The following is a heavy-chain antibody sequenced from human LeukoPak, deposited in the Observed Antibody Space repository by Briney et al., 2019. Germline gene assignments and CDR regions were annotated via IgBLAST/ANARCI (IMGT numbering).Heavy chain of an antibody. CDR1: RFSFRNYA. CDR2: IDNYGDGT. D-gene: IGHD3/OR15-3a*01. Sequence: GGSLRLSCSASRFSFRNYAMHWVRQAPGKGLEYVSAIDNYGDGTYYADSVKGRFTFSRDISENTLYLQMSSLRAEDTAVYYCVKMDSRDYWGQGTLVIVSS. J-gene: IGHJ4*02. V-gene: IGHV3-64D*06. CDR3: VKMDSRDY.